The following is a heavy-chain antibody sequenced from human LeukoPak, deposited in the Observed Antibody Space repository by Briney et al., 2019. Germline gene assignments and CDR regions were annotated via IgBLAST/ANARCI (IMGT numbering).Heavy chain of an antibody. CDR1: GGTFISYA. Sequence: SVKVSCKASGGTFISYAISWVRQAPGQGLEWMGGIIPIFGTANYAQKFQGRVTITADESTSTAYMELSSLRSEDTAVYYCARTSNDFWSGSYFDYWGQGTLVTVSS. CDR2: IIPIFGTA. V-gene: IGHV1-69*13. CDR3: ARTSNDFWSGSYFDY. J-gene: IGHJ4*02. D-gene: IGHD3-3*01.